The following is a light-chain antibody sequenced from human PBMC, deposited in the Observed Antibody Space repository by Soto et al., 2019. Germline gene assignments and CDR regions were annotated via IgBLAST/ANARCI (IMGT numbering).Light chain of an antibody. CDR1: QSVSNNY. CDR3: HQYSSSPRT. Sequence: EVVLTQSPGTLSLSPGERATLSCSASQSVSNNYLAWYQQKPGQAPRLLIYGASTRATGVPDRFSGSGSGTEFTLTISRLEPEDFVVFYCHQYSSSPRTFGQGTRVEVK. CDR2: GAS. V-gene: IGKV3-20*01. J-gene: IGKJ1*01.